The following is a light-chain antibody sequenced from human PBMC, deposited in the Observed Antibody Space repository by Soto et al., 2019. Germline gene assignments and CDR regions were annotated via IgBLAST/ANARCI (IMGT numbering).Light chain of an antibody. CDR1: QGIGNY. J-gene: IGKJ3*01. CDR3: QKYHSAPFT. Sequence: DIQMTQSPSSLSASVGDRVTITCRANQGIGNYLAWYQQKPGKVPKLLIYAASTLQSGVPSRFSGSGSGTDFILTISSLEPEDVATYFCQKYHSAPFTFGPGTKVDIK. CDR2: AAS. V-gene: IGKV1-27*01.